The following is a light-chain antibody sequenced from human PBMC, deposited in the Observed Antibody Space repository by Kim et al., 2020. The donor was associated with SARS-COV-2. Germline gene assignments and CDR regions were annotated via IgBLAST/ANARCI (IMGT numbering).Light chain of an antibody. J-gene: IGLJ3*02. V-gene: IGLV2-8*01. Sequence: QSALTQPPSASGSPGQSVTISCTGTSSDVGAYNYVSWYQQHPGKAPKLMIFEVTKRPSGVPDRFSGSKSGNTASLTVSGLQADDEADYYCSSYAGSNNWVFGGGTQLTVL. CDR2: EVT. CDR1: SSDVGAYNY. CDR3: SSYAGSNNWV.